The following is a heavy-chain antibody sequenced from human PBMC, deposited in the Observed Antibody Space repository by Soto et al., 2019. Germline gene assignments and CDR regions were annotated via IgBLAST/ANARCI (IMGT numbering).Heavy chain of an antibody. CDR2: ISGSGGST. CDR3: ARVPRVTKYYFDY. J-gene: IGHJ4*02. CDR1: GFTFSSYA. Sequence: EVQLLESGGGLIQPGGSPRLSCAASGFTFSSYAMGWVRQAPGKGLDWVSAISGSGGSTYYADSVKGRFTISRDNSKNTLYLQMNSLRAEDTALYYCARVPRVTKYYFDYWGQGTLVTVSS. V-gene: IGHV3-23*01. D-gene: IGHD2-21*02.